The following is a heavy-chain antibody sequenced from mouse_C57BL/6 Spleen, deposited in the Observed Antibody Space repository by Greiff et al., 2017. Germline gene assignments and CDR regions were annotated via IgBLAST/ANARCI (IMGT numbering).Heavy chain of an antibody. D-gene: IGHD1-2*01. CDR3: AIEGAMATEGFYAMDY. Sequence: DVKLQESGPELVKPGASVKMSCKASGYTFTDYNMHWVKQSHGKSLEWIGYINPNNGGTSYNQKFKGKATLTVNKSSSTAYMELRSLTSEDSAVYYWAIEGAMATEGFYAMDYWGQGTSVTVSS. CDR2: INPNNGGT. J-gene: IGHJ4*01. V-gene: IGHV1-22*01. CDR1: GYTFTDYN.